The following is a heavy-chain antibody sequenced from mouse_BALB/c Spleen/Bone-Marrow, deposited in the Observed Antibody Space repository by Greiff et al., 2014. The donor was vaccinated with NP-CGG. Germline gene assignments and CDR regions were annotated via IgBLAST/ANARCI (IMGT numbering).Heavy chain of an antibody. CDR1: GFNIKDTY. V-gene: IGHV14-3*02. J-gene: IGHJ4*01. Sequence: EVQGVESGAELVKPGASVKLSCTASGFNIKDTYIYWGKKRPEQALEGVGRIDPANGNTKYDPKFQGKATIAADTSSNTAYLQLSSLTSEDTAVYYCSRGYYDYLFALDYWGHGTSVTVSS. CDR2: IDPANGNT. D-gene: IGHD5-5*01. CDR3: SRGYYDYLFALDY.